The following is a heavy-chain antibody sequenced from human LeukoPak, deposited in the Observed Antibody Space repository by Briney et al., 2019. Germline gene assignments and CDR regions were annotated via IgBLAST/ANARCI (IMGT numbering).Heavy chain of an antibody. D-gene: IGHD6-13*01. CDR3: AKYSSSWYGRSNLDY. CDR2: VSYSGGT. Sequence: SETLSLTCSVSGDSISNYYWSWIRQPPGKGLEWIGYVSYSGGTDYNPSLKSRVNVSVDTSKNQFSLKLNSVTAADTAVYYCAKYSSSWYGRSNLDYWGQGTLVTVSS. CDR1: GDSISNYY. J-gene: IGHJ4*02. V-gene: IGHV4-59*12.